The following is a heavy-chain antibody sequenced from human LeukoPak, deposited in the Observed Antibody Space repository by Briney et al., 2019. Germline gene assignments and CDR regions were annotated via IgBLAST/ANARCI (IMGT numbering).Heavy chain of an antibody. CDR1: GFTFTTYS. J-gene: IGHJ5*02. CDR2: ISSGSSAI. CDR3: ARQPRRWNGATYDYRLEHWFDP. V-gene: IGHV3-21*01. Sequence: KPGGSLRLSCEASGFTFTTYSMTWVRQAPGKGLEWVSIISSGSSAIFSADALKGRFTISRDDAKNLLYLDMNSLRAEDTAVYYCARQPRRWNGATYDYRLEHWFDPWGQGTLVTVSS. D-gene: IGHD4-11*01.